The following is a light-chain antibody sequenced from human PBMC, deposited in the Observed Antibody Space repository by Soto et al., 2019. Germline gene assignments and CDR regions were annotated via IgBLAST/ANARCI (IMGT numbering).Light chain of an antibody. V-gene: IGKV3-20*01. J-gene: IGKJ2*01. CDR1: QTIIGNY. CDR3: EQHVNSVYN. Sequence: ESVLTQSPGTLSLSPGERATLSCRASQTIIGNYLAWYQQKPGQAPRLLIYGASNRATGVPDRFSGSYSGTDFSLTITRLEPEDFAVYYCEQHVNSVYNFGQGTRLEIK. CDR2: GAS.